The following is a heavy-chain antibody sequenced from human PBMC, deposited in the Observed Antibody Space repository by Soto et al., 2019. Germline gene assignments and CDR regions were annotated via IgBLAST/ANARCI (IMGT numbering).Heavy chain of an antibody. CDR1: GASISSYC. D-gene: IGHD2-21*02. CDR2: IYYNGSS. Sequence: SETLSLICTVSGASISSYCWNWFRQPPGKGLEWIGDIYYNGSSNYNPSLKSRVTISVDTSRNQFSLKLNSVTAADTAVYYCARTTAAIHLNYWSQGTLVTVSS. J-gene: IGHJ4*02. V-gene: IGHV4-59*12. CDR3: ARTTAAIHLNY.